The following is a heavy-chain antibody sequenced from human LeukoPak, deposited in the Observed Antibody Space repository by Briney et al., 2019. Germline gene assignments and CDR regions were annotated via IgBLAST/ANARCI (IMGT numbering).Heavy chain of an antibody. CDR3: ARDERLDYYYYMDV. CDR1: GFTVSSNY. CDR2: INGSNSII. Sequence: QAGGSLRLSCAASGFTVSSNYMSWVRQAPGKGLEWVSYINGSNSIIYYADSVEGRFTISRDNAKNSLYLQMNSLRAEDTAVYYCARDERLDYYYYMDVWGKGTTVTVSS. J-gene: IGHJ6*03. V-gene: IGHV3-48*01.